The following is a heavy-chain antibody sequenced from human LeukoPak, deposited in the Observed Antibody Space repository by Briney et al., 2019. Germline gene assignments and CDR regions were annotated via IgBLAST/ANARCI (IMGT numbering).Heavy chain of an antibody. CDR2: MYPGDSDT. J-gene: IGHJ4*02. CDR1: GYIFTNYW. Sequence: GESLKISCKASGYIFTNYWIGWVRQMPGKGLEWMGIMYPGDSDTRYSPSFQGQVTISADKSISTAYLHWNNLKASDTAIYYCARQNAEVSYFDYWGQGALVTVSS. V-gene: IGHV5-51*01. CDR3: ARQNAEVSYFDY.